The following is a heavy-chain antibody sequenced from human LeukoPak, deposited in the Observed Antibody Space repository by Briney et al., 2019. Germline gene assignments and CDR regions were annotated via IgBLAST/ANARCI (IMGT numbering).Heavy chain of an antibody. V-gene: IGHV3-49*04. CDR2: IRNKAYGGTT. CDR3: TRDNGYSIGWHADY. D-gene: IGHD6-19*01. CDR1: GFTFGDYA. J-gene: IGHJ4*02. Sequence: GGSLRLSCTASGFTFGDYALSWVRQAPGKGLEWVAFIRNKAYGGTTEYAASVKGRFTISRDDYKSIAYLQMNSLKTEDTAIYYCTRDNGYSIGWHADYWGQGTLVTVSS.